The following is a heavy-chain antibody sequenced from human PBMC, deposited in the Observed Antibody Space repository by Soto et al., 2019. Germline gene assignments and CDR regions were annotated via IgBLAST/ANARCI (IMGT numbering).Heavy chain of an antibody. D-gene: IGHD3-3*02. J-gene: IGHJ6*02. CDR1: GFTFSSYS. V-gene: IGHV3-21*01. CDR2: ISSSSSYI. CDR3: ARVSLYYYGMAV. Sequence: EVQLVESGGGLVKPGGSLRLSCAASGFTFSSYSMNWVRQAPGKGLEWVSSISSSSSYIYYADSVKGRFTISRDNAKNSLYLQMNSLRAEDTAVYYCARVSLYYYGMAVCGQGTTVTVSS.